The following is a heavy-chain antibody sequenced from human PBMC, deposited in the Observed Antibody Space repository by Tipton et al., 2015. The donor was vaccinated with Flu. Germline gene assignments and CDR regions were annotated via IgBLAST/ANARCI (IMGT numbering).Heavy chain of an antibody. V-gene: IGHV4-38-2*01. D-gene: IGHD4-17*01. Sequence: LRLSCAASGFTFDSYEMNWVRQPPGKGLEWIGTIFHTGSTYYSPSLRSRVTISVDTSKNQFFLRLSSVTAADTAFYYCARVELLGAVTTHWGQGTLVTVSS. CDR1: GFTFDSYE. CDR2: IFHTGST. CDR3: ARVELLGAVTTH. J-gene: IGHJ4*02.